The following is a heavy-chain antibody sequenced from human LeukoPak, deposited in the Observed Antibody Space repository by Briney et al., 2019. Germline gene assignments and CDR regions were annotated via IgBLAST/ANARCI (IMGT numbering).Heavy chain of an antibody. CDR2: ISSSGGTM. V-gene: IGHV3-11*01. CDR3: AREAVSGSYDY. D-gene: IGHD1-26*01. Sequence: PGGPLRLSCAASGFTFSNYYMSWIRLAPGKGLEWVSYISSSGGTMYYADSVQGRFTISRDTAKNSLYLQMNSLRAEDTAVYYCAREAVSGSYDYWGQGTLVTVSS. CDR1: GFTFSNYY. J-gene: IGHJ4*02.